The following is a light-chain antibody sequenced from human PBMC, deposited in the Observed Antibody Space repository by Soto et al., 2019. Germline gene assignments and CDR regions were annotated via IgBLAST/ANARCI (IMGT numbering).Light chain of an antibody. CDR2: DAS. J-gene: IGKJ5*01. V-gene: IGKV3-11*01. CDR3: QQRRSLIT. Sequence: EIGLTQSPATLSLWPGDTAILSCRASRSVNSHLSWYQQKPGQAPRLLIYDASKRAPGIPARFSGSGPATEFTLTISSLEPEDFAHYYCQQRRSLITFGQGTRQEIE. CDR1: RSVNSH.